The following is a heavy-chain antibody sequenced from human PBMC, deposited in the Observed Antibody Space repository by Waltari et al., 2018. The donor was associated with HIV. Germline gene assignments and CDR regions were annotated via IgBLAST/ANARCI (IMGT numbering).Heavy chain of an antibody. Sequence: QVQLVQSGSELKKPGASVKVSCKASGYTFTSYAMNWVRQAPGQGLEWMGWINTNSANPTYGAGFTGRFVFSLDTSVSTAYLQISSLKAEDTAVYYCARGSFSGYSSGWYYYWGQGTLVTVSS. CDR2: INTNSANP. J-gene: IGHJ4*02. CDR1: GYTFTSYA. V-gene: IGHV7-4-1*02. CDR3: ARGSFSGYSSGWYYY. D-gene: IGHD6-19*01.